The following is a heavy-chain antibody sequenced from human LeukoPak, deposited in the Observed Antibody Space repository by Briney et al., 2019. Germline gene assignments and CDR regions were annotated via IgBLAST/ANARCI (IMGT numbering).Heavy chain of an antibody. CDR2: ISGSGGTT. V-gene: IGHV3-23*01. CDR3: AKSWQYNWFDS. D-gene: IGHD5-12*01. CDR1: GFTFSSYA. J-gene: IGHJ5*01. Sequence: GESLRLSCVASGFTFSSYAMSWVRQAPGKGPESVSDISGSGGTTYYAESVKGRFTISRDNSKNTLYLQMNSLRAEDTALYYCAKSWQYNWFDSWGQGTLVTVSS.